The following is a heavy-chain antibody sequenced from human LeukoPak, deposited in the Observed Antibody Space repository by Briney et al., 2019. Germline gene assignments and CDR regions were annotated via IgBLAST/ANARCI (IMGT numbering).Heavy chain of an antibody. D-gene: IGHD5-12*01. CDR2: ITGTSRYI. Sequence: PGGSLRLSCAASGFTFSSYSMNWVRQAPGKGLEWVSSITGTSRYIYYADSVKGRFTISRDNAKNSLYLQMNSLRAEDTAAYYCARDRGGYDLDYWGQGTLVTVSS. J-gene: IGHJ4*02. CDR1: GFTFSSYS. V-gene: IGHV3-21*01. CDR3: ARDRGGYDLDY.